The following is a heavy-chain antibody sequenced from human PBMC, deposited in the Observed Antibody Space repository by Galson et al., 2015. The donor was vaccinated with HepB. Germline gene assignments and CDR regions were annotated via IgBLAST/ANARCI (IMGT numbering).Heavy chain of an antibody. Sequence: SLRLSCAASGFTFDDYAMHWVRQAPGKGLEWVSGISWNSGSIGYADSVKGRFTISRDNAKNSLYLQMNSLRAEDTALYYCAKVSTAMVTYYFDYWGQGTLVTVSS. D-gene: IGHD5-18*01. CDR3: AKVSTAMVTYYFDY. J-gene: IGHJ4*02. CDR2: ISWNSGSI. V-gene: IGHV3-9*01. CDR1: GFTFDDYA.